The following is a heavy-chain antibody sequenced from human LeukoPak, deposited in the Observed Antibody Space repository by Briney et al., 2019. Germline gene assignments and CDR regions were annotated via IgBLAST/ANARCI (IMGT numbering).Heavy chain of an antibody. CDR1: GGSFSNYY. V-gene: IGHV4-59*01. Sequence: SETLSLTCTVSGGSFSNYYWSWVRQSPGKGLEWIGYIHYVGTTNYNPSLKSRVTMSLATPKNQFSLNLFSVTAADTAIYYCARTTTTPYYSYFYMDVWGKGTTVTVSS. J-gene: IGHJ6*03. CDR2: IHYVGTT. D-gene: IGHD1-1*01. CDR3: ARTTTTPYYSYFYMDV.